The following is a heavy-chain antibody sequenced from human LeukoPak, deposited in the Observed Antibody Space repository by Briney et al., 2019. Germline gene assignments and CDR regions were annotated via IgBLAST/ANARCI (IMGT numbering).Heavy chain of an antibody. D-gene: IGHD3-22*01. J-gene: IGHJ3*02. CDR3: ARGINYYDSRPWVGFDI. CDR1: GYTFTGYY. Sequence: GASVKVSCKASGYTFTGYYMHWVRQAPGQGLEWMGWINSNSGGTNYAQKFQGRVTMTRDTSISTAYMELSRLRSDDTAVYYCARGINYYDSRPWVGFDIWGQGTMVTVSS. V-gene: IGHV1-2*02. CDR2: INSNSGGT.